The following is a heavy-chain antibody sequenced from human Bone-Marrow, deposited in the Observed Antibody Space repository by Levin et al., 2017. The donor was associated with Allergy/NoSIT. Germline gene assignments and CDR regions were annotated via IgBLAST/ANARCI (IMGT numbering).Heavy chain of an antibody. Sequence: ASVKVSCKASGYTFTGYYMHWVRQAPGQGLEWMGWINPNSGGTNYAQKFQGRVTMTRDTSISTAYMELSRLRSDDTAVYYCAREELQQLSPYYYYGMDVWGQGTTVTVSS. CDR2: INPNSGGT. CDR3: AREELQQLSPYYYYGMDV. J-gene: IGHJ6*02. V-gene: IGHV1-2*02. D-gene: IGHD6-13*01. CDR1: GYTFTGYY.